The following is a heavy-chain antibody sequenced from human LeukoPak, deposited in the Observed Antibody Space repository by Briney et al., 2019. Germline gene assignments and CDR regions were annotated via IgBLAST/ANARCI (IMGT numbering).Heavy chain of an antibody. V-gene: IGHV3-30*03. CDR3: ARDSSSYYYGMDV. Sequence: EGSLRLSCAASGFTFSTYGMHWVRQAPGKGLEWVAAVSSDGSNKHYADSVKGRFTISRDNSKKALYLQMNSLRAEDTAVYYCARDSSSYYYGMDVWGQGTAVTVSS. CDR1: GFTFSTYG. CDR2: VSSDGSNK. J-gene: IGHJ6*02. D-gene: IGHD6-6*01.